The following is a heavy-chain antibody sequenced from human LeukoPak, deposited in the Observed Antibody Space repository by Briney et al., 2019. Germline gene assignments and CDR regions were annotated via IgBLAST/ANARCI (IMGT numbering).Heavy chain of an antibody. CDR3: ARDPYSGSYGDYYYYYMDV. CDR1: GFTFSTHN. CDR2: ITSTSSYI. Sequence: PGGSLRLSCAASGFTFSTHNMNWVRQAPGKGLEWVSSITSTSSYIYYADSVKGRFTISRDNAKSSLYLQMNSLRDEDTAVYYCARDPYSGSYGDYYYYYMDVWGKGTTVTISS. D-gene: IGHD1-26*01. V-gene: IGHV3-21*01. J-gene: IGHJ6*03.